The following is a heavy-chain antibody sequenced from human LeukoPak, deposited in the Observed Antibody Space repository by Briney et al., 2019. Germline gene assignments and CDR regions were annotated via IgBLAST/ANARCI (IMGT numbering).Heavy chain of an antibody. J-gene: IGHJ1*01. D-gene: IGHD2-2*01. CDR2: IIPIFGTA. Sequence: SVKVSCKASGGTFSSYAISWVRQAPGQGLEWMGGIIPIFGTANYAQKFQGRVTITTDESTSTAYMELSSLRSEDTAVYYCASSGPIVVVPAAMFFQHWGQGTLVTVSS. CDR1: GGTFSSYA. V-gene: IGHV1-69*05. CDR3: ASSGPIVVVPAAMFFQH.